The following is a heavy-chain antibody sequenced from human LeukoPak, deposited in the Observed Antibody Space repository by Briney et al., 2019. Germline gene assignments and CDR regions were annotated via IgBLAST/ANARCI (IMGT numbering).Heavy chain of an antibody. CDR2: VSGSGGST. CDR3: AKGVVPAAILSAFDI. J-gene: IGHJ3*02. Sequence: VGSLRLSCAASGFTFSSYAMSGVRQAPGQGLEWVSAVSGSGGSTYYADSVKGRFTISRDNSKNTLYLQMNSLRAEDTAVYYCAKGVVPAAILSAFDIWGQGTMVTVSS. D-gene: IGHD2-2*01. CDR1: GFTFSSYA. V-gene: IGHV3-23*01.